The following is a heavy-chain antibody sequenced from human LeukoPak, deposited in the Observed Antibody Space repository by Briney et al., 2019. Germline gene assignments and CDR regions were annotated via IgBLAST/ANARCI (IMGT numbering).Heavy chain of an antibody. CDR1: GGSISSHY. CDR3: AREIAERGINWFDP. Sequence: SETLSLTCTVSGGSISSHYWSWIRQPPGKGLEWIGYIYYSGSTNYNPSLKSRVTISVDTSKNQFSLKLSSVTAADTAVYYCAREIAERGINWFDPWGQGTLVTVSS. V-gene: IGHV4-59*11. CDR2: IYYSGST. D-gene: IGHD6-13*01. J-gene: IGHJ5*02.